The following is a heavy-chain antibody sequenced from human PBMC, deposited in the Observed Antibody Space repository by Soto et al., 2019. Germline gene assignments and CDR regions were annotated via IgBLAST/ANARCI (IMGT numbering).Heavy chain of an antibody. Sequence: QVQLVQSGAEVRKPGSSVRVSCKVSGGSFNRHTISWVRQAPGQGLEWMGGIIPIFGTANHAQKFQGRVTIIADESTSTVYMELSSLRSDDTAIYYCARGWGYDSTDYYYAYWGQGTLVIVSS. J-gene: IGHJ4*02. CDR3: ARGWGYDSTDYYYAY. CDR1: GGSFNRHT. V-gene: IGHV1-69*01. D-gene: IGHD3-22*01. CDR2: IIPIFGTA.